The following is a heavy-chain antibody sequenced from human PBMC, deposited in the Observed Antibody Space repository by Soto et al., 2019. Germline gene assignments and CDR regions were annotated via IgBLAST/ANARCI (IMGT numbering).Heavy chain of an antibody. CDR1: GGTFSSYA. Sequence: QVQLVQSGAEVKKPGSSVKVSCKASGGTFSSYAISWVRQAPGQGLEWMGGIIPIFGTANYAQKFQGRVTITADESTSTDYMELSSLRSEDTAVYYCASNLRVSRYYYYGMDVWGQGTTVTVSS. D-gene: IGHD2-8*01. V-gene: IGHV1-69*01. CDR3: ASNLRVSRYYYYGMDV. CDR2: IIPIFGTA. J-gene: IGHJ6*02.